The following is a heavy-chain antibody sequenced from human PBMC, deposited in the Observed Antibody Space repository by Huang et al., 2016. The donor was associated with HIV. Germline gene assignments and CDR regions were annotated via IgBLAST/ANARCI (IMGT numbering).Heavy chain of an antibody. CDR1: GYSFTNYW. Sequence: EVQLVQSEAEVKKPGESLKISCRGSGYSFTNYWIGWVRQRPGEGLEWMGVIYPAEAETRYSPSFQGQVTFSADKSTRTAYLQWSSLQASDTAIYYCARSEVLVTAVPFDHWGQGTLVTVSS. J-gene: IGHJ4*02. CDR3: ARSEVLVTAVPFDH. D-gene: IGHD2-21*02. CDR2: IYPAEAET. V-gene: IGHV5-51*03.